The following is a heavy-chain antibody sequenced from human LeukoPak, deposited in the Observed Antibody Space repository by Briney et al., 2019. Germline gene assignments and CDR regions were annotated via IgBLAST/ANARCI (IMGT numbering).Heavy chain of an antibody. D-gene: IGHD3-10*01. CDR3: ARGKGDYYGSGSYYNPFDY. J-gene: IGHJ4*02. CDR1: GGSISSYY. V-gene: IGHV4-59*12. CDR2: IYYSGST. Sequence: SETLSLTCTVSGGSISSYYWSWIRQPPGKGLEWIGYIYYSGSTNYNPSLKSRVTISVDTSKNQFSLKLSSVTAADTAVYYCARGKGDYYGSGSYYNPFDYWGQGTLVTVSS.